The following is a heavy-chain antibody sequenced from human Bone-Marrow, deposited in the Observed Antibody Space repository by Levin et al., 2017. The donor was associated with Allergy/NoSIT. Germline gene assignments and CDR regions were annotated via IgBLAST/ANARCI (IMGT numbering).Heavy chain of an antibody. Sequence: AGGSLRLSCAASGFTFRSYTIHWVRQAPGKGLEWVALMSHDGSEKYNTDSVKGRFSISRDNSKNTLYLQMNSLRVEDTAIYFCARETELEWLDPWGQGTLVTVSS. J-gene: IGHJ5*02. CDR2: MSHDGSEK. CDR1: GFTFRSYT. D-gene: IGHD1-1*01. CDR3: ARETELEWLDP. V-gene: IGHV3-30*03.